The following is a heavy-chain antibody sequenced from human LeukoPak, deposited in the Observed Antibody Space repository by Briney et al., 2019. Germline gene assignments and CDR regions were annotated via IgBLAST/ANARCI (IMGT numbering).Heavy chain of an antibody. CDR1: GFTFSSYG. D-gene: IGHD6-19*01. CDR2: ISYDGSNK. V-gene: IGHV3-30*18. J-gene: IGHJ6*02. CDR3: AEDSIAVAGYYYFGMDV. Sequence: GGSLRLSCAASGFTFSSYGMHWVRQARGKGLEWVAVISYDGSNKYYADSVKGRFTISRDNSKNTLYLQMISLRAEDTAVYYCAEDSIAVAGYYYFGMDVWGQGTTVTVSS.